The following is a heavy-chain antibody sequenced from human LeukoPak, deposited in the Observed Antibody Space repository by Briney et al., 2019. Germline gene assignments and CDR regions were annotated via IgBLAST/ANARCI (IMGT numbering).Heavy chain of an antibody. D-gene: IGHD3-16*01. Sequence: SETLSLTCSVSGDSLGSGMYYWGWIRQAPGKGLTWIGSIYHSGSIFYNASFESRVAMSVDPSKNEFSLRLTSVTAADTAVYYCARLCQVITCAKFEPWGQEILVTASS. J-gene: IGHJ5*02. V-gene: IGHV4-39*01. CDR2: IYHSGSI. CDR3: ARLCQVITCAKFEP. CDR1: GDSLGSGMYY.